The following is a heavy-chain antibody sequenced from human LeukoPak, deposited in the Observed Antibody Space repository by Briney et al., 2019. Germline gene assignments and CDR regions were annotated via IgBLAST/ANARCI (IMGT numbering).Heavy chain of an antibody. J-gene: IGHJ5*02. D-gene: IGHD6-6*01. CDR1: GGSISSYY. CDR2: IYYSGRT. CDR3: ARVMAGSSSGGYWFDP. V-gene: IGHV4-59*01. Sequence: SETVSLTCTVSGGSISSYYWSWIRQPPGKGLEWIGYIYYSGRTNYKPSLKSRVTISIDMSKSQFSLKLSSVTAADTSVYYCARVMAGSSSGGYWFDPWGQGTLVTVSS.